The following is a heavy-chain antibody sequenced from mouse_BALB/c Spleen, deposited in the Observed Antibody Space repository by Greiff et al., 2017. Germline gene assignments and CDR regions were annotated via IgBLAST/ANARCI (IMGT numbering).Heavy chain of an antibody. V-gene: IGHV1-80*01. CDR3: ARGHYYGSSFGWYFDV. CDR1: GYAFSSYW. CDR2: IYPGDGDT. Sequence: QVQLKESGAELVRPGSSVKISCKASGYAFSSYWMNWVKQRPGQGLEWIGQIYPGDGDTNYNGKFKGKATLTADKSSSTAYMQLSSLTSEDSAVYFCARGHYYGSSFGWYFDVWGAGTTVTVSS. D-gene: IGHD1-1*01. J-gene: IGHJ1*01.